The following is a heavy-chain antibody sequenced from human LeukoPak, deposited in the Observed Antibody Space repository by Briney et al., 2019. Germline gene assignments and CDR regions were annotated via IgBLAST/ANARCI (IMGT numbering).Heavy chain of an antibody. Sequence: SETLSLTCDVSGDFISSYWWGWARQPAGKGLEWIGRIYATGSTKFNPSLKSRLTMSMDTSTNRISLNLTSVTAADTAIYFCACLSVSDNNYFDYWGQGTLVTVSS. D-gene: IGHD5/OR15-5a*01. J-gene: IGHJ4*02. V-gene: IGHV4-4*07. CDR2: IYATGST. CDR3: ACLSVSDNNYFDY. CDR1: GDFISSYW.